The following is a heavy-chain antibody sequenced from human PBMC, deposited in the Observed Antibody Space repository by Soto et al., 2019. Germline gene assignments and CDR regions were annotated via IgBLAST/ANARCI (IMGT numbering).Heavy chain of an antibody. J-gene: IGHJ6*02. D-gene: IGHD3-10*01. CDR1: GGTFSSYA. CDR2: IIPIFGTA. Sequence: QVQLVQSGAEVKKPGSSVKVSCKASGGTFSSYAISWVRQAPGQGLEWMGGIIPIFGTANYAQKFQGRVTITADESTSTAYMELSSLRSEDTAVYYCARVRITMVRGFFAYPDGMDVWGQGTTLTVSS. CDR3: ARVRITMVRGFFAYPDGMDV. V-gene: IGHV1-69*01.